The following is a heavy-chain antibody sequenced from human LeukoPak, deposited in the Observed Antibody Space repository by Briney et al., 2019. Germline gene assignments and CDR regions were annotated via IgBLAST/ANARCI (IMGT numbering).Heavy chain of an antibody. V-gene: IGHV3-15*01. J-gene: IGHJ6*03. Sequence: PGGSLRLSCAASGFTFSNAWMSWVRQAPGKGLEWVGRIKSKTDGGTTDYAAPVKGRFTISRDDSKNTLYLQMNSLKIEDTAVYYCTTDLGYCSGGSCYPTTGYYYYYMDVWGKGTTVTVSS. D-gene: IGHD2-15*01. CDR2: IKSKTDGGTT. CDR3: TTDLGYCSGGSCYPTTGYYYYYMDV. CDR1: GFTFSNAW.